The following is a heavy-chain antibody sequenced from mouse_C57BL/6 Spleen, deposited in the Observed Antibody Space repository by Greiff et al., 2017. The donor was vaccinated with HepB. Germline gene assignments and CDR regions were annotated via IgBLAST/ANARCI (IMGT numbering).Heavy chain of an antibody. CDR2: INPSSGYT. Sequence: QVHVKQSGAELARPGASVKMSCKASGYTFTSYTMHWVKQRPGQGLEWIGYINPSSGYTKYNQKFKDKATLTADKSSSTAYMQLSSLTSEDSAVYYCARFGRSPIDYWGQGTSVTVSS. J-gene: IGHJ4*01. CDR3: ARFGRSPIDY. V-gene: IGHV1-4*01. D-gene: IGHD6-2*01. CDR1: GYTFTSYT.